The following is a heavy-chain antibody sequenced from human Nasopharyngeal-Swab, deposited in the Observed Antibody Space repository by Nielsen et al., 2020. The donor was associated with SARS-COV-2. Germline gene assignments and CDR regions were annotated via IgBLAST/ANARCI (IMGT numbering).Heavy chain of an antibody. J-gene: IGHJ4*02. CDR1: GGSISSGGYY. Sequence: SETLSLTCTVSGGSISSGGYYWSWIRQHPGKGLEWIGYIYYSGSTYYNPSLKSRVTISVDTSKNQFSLKLSSVTAADMAVYYCARQFRYGVHFDYWGQGTLVTVSS. V-gene: IGHV4-31*03. D-gene: IGHD4-17*01. CDR2: IYYSGST. CDR3: ARQFRYGVHFDY.